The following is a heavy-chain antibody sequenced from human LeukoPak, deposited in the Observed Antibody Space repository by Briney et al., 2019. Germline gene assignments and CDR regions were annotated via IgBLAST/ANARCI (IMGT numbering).Heavy chain of an antibody. CDR2: ISSSSSYI. CDR3: AREGYSYGLNWFDP. J-gene: IGHJ5*02. CDR1: GYTFTGYY. D-gene: IGHD5-18*01. Sequence: ASVKVSCKASGYTFTGYYMHWVRQAPGKGLEWVSSISSSSSYIYYADSVKGRFTISRDNAKNSLYLQMNSLRAEDTAVYYCAREGYSYGLNWFDPWGQGTLVTVSS. V-gene: IGHV3-21*01.